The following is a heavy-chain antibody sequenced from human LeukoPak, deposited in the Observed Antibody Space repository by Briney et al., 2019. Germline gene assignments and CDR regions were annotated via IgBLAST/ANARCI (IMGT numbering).Heavy chain of an antibody. J-gene: IGHJ4*02. CDR3: ARDSGSGNNDY. CDR2: ISAGNGNT. Sequence: ASVKVSCKASGYTFTSYAIHWVRQAPGQRLEWMGWISAGNGNTKYSQNVQGRVPFISNTSATTAFMGLSSLRSEDAAVYYWARDSGSGNNDYWGQGTLVTVSS. V-gene: IGHV1-3*01. CDR1: GYTFTSYA. D-gene: IGHD1-26*01.